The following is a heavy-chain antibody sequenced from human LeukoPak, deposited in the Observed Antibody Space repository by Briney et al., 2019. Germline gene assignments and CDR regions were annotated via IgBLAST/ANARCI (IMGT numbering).Heavy chain of an antibody. CDR1: GFTFSSYP. Sequence: GGSLRLSCAASGFTFSSYPMHWVRQAPGKGLEYVSAISSDGGSTYYANSVKGRFTISRDNSKNTLYLQMGSLRAEDMAVYYCARADSDSSGYYADYWGQGTLVTVS. CDR2: ISSDGGST. CDR3: ARADSDSSGYYADY. V-gene: IGHV3-64*01. D-gene: IGHD3-22*01. J-gene: IGHJ4*02.